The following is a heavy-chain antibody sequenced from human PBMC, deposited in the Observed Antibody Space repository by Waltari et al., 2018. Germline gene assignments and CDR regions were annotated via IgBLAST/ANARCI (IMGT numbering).Heavy chain of an antibody. J-gene: IGHJ4*02. CDR2: MKPNSGNT. Sequence: QVQLVQSGAEVKKPGASVKVSCKASGYTFTSYDINWVRQATGQGLEWMGWMKPNSGNTGYAQKFQGRGTMTRNTSISTAYMELSSLRSEYTAVYYCARGGYYYDSSGYSHFDYWGQGTLVTVSS. V-gene: IGHV1-8*01. CDR1: GYTFTSYD. CDR3: ARGGYYYDSSGYSHFDY. D-gene: IGHD3-22*01.